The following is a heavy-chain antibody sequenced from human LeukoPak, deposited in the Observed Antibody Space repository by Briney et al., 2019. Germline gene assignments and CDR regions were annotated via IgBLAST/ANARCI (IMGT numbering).Heavy chain of an antibody. CDR1: GDSVSSNSAA. V-gene: IGHV6-1*01. Sequence: SQTLSLTCAISGDSVSSNSAAWNWIRQSPSTGLEWLGRTYYRSKWYNDYAGSVKSRIAINPDTSKNQFSLQVNSVTPEDTAVYYCARGGQGDGYSADEAFDIWGQGTMVTVSS. CDR3: ARGGQGDGYSADEAFDI. CDR2: TYYRSKWYN. D-gene: IGHD5-24*01. J-gene: IGHJ3*02.